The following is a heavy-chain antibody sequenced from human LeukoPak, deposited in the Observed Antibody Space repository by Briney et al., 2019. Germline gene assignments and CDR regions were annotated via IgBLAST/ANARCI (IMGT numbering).Heavy chain of an antibody. CDR2: IYHSGST. CDR3: AKHLRRRFFSRTLGFDP. CDR1: GGSISSYF. D-gene: IGHD3-3*01. J-gene: IGHJ5*02. Sequence: SETLSLTCTVSGGSISSYFWTWIRQPPGKGLEWIGSIYHSGSTYYNPSLKSRVTISVDTSENQFSLKLSSVTAADTAVYYCAKHLRRRFFSRTLGFDPWGQGTLVTVSS. V-gene: IGHV4-59*08.